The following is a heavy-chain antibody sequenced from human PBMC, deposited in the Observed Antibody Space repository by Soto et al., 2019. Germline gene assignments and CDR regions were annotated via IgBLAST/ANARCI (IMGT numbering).Heavy chain of an antibody. Sequence: GGSLRLSCAASGFTFSSYAMSWVRQAPGKGLEWVSAISGSGGSTYYADSVKGRFTISRDNSKNTLYLQMNSLRAEDTAVYYCANIATVTTGAGKWFDPWGQGTLVTVSS. J-gene: IGHJ5*02. D-gene: IGHD4-17*01. V-gene: IGHV3-23*01. CDR3: ANIATVTTGAGKWFDP. CDR2: ISGSGGST. CDR1: GFTFSSYA.